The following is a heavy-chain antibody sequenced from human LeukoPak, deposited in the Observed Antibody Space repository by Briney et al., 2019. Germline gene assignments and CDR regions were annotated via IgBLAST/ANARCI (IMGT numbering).Heavy chain of an antibody. D-gene: IGHD3-9*01. J-gene: IGHJ4*02. CDR1: GFTFSDFY. CDR2: ISSSGSTI. V-gene: IGHV3-11*01. Sequence: GGSLRLSCAASGFTFSDFYMSWIRQAPGKGLEWVSYISSSGSTIYYADSVKGRFTISRDNAKNSLYLQMNSLRAEDTAVYYCARDTPVYDILTGYYNSDYWGQGTLVTVS. CDR3: ARDTPVYDILTGYYNSDY.